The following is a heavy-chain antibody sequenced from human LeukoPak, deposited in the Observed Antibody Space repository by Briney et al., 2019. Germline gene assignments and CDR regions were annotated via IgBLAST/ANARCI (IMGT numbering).Heavy chain of an antibody. CDR3: ARVRDSDNWWGAFDI. J-gene: IGHJ3*02. CDR1: GYRFSSSG. D-gene: IGHD1-1*01. V-gene: IGHV1-18*01. Sequence: ASVSVSCKASGYRFSSSGITWVRQAPGQGPEWMGWISTVNGNSRYAQNFQGRVTLTTDTSTNTAHLEPTSLRSDDTAIYYCARVRDSDNWWGAFDIWGQGTMVTVSS. CDR2: ISTVNGNS.